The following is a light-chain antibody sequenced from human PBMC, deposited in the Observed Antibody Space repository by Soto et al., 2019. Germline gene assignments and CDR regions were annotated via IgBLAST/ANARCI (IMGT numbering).Light chain of an antibody. CDR2: AAS. V-gene: IGKV1-17*01. CDR3: LQHNTYPWT. Sequence: DIQMTQSPPSLSASVGDRVSITCRPSQDIRNDLGWFQVKPGKAHKSLIYAASRLQSGVPSRFSGSGSGTEFTLTISSLQPEDFATYFCLQHNTYPWTFGQGTKVDIK. CDR1: QDIRND. J-gene: IGKJ1*01.